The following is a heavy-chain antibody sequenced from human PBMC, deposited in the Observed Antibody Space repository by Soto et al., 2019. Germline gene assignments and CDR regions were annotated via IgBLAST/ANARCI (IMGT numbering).Heavy chain of an antibody. CDR2: IYHSGSS. CDR1: GGSISSYY. J-gene: IGHJ5*02. CDR3: ARQRSVAVTPWWFDP. D-gene: IGHD2-21*02. Sequence: PSVTLSLTCTISGGSISSYYRSWIREPPGEGLEWIGYIYHSGSSNYNPSLKSRVTILLDTSKNQLSLKLSSVTAADTAVYYCARQRSVAVTPWWFDPWGQGTLVTVS. V-gene: IGHV4-59*08.